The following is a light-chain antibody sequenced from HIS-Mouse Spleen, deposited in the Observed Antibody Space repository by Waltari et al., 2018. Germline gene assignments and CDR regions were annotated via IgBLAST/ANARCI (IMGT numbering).Light chain of an antibody. CDR2: DVS. CDR3: CSYAGSYTWV. V-gene: IGLV2-11*01. CDR1: SSDAGGYNY. Sequence: QSALTQPRSVSGSPGQSVTIPCTGTSSDAGGYNYVSWYQQHPGKAPKLMIYDVSKRPSGVPDRFSGSKSGNTASLTISGLQAEDEADYYCCSYAGSYTWVFGGGTKLTVL. J-gene: IGLJ3*02.